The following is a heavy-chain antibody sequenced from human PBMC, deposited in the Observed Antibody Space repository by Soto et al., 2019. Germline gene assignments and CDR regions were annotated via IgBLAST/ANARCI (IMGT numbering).Heavy chain of an antibody. D-gene: IGHD3-10*01. CDR1: GYTFTSYG. Sequence: ASVKVSCKASGYTFTSYGISWVRQAPGQGLEWMGWISAYNGNTNYAQKLQGRVTMTTDTSTSTAYMELRSLRSDDTAVYYCARDRGGYYYGSGSLVWFDPWGQGTLVTVSS. CDR2: ISAYNGNT. J-gene: IGHJ5*02. CDR3: ARDRGGYYYGSGSLVWFDP. V-gene: IGHV1-18*01.